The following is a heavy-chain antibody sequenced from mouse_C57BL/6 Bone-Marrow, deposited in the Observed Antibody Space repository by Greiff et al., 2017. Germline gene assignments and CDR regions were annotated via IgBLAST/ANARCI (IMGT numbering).Heavy chain of an antibody. CDR1: GYTFTSYW. J-gene: IGHJ2*01. CDR3: ARRYYYGSSYKNYFDY. Sequence: VQLQQPGAELVRPGSSVKLSCKASGYTFTSYWMDWVKQRPGQGLEWIGNIYPSDSETHYNQKFKDKATLTVDKSSSTAYMQLSSLTSEDSAVYYCARRYYYGSSYKNYFDYWGQGTTLTVSS. V-gene: IGHV1-61*01. D-gene: IGHD1-1*01. CDR2: IYPSDSET.